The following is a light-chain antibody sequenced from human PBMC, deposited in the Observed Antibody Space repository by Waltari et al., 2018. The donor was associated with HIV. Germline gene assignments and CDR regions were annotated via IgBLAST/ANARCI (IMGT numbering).Light chain of an antibody. CDR2: DTS. J-gene: IGKJ5*01. CDR1: QDIRNY. CDR3: QQYDDLPLT. Sequence: DIQMTQSPSSLSASVGDRVTIPCQASQDIRNYLNWYQQKPGKAPNLLIYDTSNLQGGVPSRFSGSGSGTDFTFTIRSLQPEDVATYYCQQYDDLPLTFGQGTRLEIK. V-gene: IGKV1-33*01.